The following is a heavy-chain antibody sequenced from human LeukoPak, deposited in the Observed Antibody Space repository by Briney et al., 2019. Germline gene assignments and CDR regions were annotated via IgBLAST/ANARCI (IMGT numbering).Heavy chain of an antibody. CDR1: GFTFSDYY. CDR3: ARGYFTYYYDSSGYYLDY. D-gene: IGHD3-22*01. V-gene: IGHV3-11*01. CDR2: ISSSGSTI. J-gene: IGHJ4*02. Sequence: PGGSLRLSCAASGFTFSDYYMSWIRQAPGKGLEWVSYISSSGSTIYYADSVKGRFTISRDNAKNSLYLQMNSLRAEDTAVYYCARGYFTYYYDSSGYYLDYWGQGTLVTVSS.